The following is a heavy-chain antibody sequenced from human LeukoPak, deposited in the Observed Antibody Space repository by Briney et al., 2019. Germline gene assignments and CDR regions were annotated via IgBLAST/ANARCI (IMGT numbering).Heavy chain of an antibody. D-gene: IGHD1-26*01. CDR1: GGTFSSYA. CDR3: ARDPPLGVGATDY. J-gene: IGHJ4*02. V-gene: IGHV1-69*13. Sequence: ASVKVSCKASGGTFSSYAISWVRQAPGQGLEWMGGIIPIFGTANYAQKFQGRVTITADESTSTAYMELSSLRSEDTAVYYCARDPPLGVGATDYWGQGTLVTVSS. CDR2: IIPIFGTA.